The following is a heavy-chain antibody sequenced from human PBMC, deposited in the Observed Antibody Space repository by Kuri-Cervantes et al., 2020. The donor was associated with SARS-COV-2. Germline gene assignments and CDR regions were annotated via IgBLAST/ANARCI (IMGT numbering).Heavy chain of an antibody. Sequence: GESLKISCAASGFTFSSYAMSWVRQAPGKGLEWVSAISGSGGSTYYADSVKGRFTISRDNSKNTLYLQMNSLRAEDTAVYHCAKSGLRLGELSLFFDYWGQGTLVTVSS. CDR2: ISGSGGST. J-gene: IGHJ4*02. V-gene: IGHV3-23*01. CDR3: AKSGLRLGELSLFFDY. D-gene: IGHD3-16*02. CDR1: GFTFSSYA.